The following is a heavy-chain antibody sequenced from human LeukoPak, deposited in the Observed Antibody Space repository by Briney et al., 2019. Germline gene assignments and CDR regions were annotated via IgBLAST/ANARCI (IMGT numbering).Heavy chain of an antibody. CDR2: IYSGGST. CDR1: GFTVSSNY. V-gene: IGHV3-66*01. Sequence: GGSLRLPCAASGFTVSSNYMSWVRQAPGKGLERVSVIYSGGSTYYADSVKGRFTISRDNSKNTLYLQMNSLRAEDTAVYYCAREASVWGSYRYFDYWGQGTLVAVSS. J-gene: IGHJ4*02. D-gene: IGHD3-16*02. CDR3: AREASVWGSYRYFDY.